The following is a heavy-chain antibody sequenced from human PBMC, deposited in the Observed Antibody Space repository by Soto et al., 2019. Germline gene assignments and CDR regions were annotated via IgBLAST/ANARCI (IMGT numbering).Heavy chain of an antibody. Sequence: SETLSLTCTVSGGSISSYYWSWIRQPPGKGLECIGYIYYSGSTNYNPSLKSRVTISVDTSKNQFSLKLSSVTAADTAVYYCARQRFVSGYYFASLPDNWFDPWGQGTLVTVSS. CDR3: ARQRFVSGYYFASLPDNWFDP. CDR2: IYYSGST. V-gene: IGHV4-59*08. D-gene: IGHD3-3*01. J-gene: IGHJ5*02. CDR1: GGSISSYY.